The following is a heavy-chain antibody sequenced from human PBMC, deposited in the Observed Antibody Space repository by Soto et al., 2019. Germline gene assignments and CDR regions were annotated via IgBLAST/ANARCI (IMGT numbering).Heavy chain of an antibody. CDR2: IYYSGST. CDR3: ARARMVRGIIYYYGMDV. Sequence: QVQLQESGPGLVKSSQTLSLTCTVSGGSISSDGNYWSWIRQHPGKGLEWIGYIYYSGSTNYNPSLKSRVTISVDTSKNQCSRKLNAGTAADTAGYYCARARMVRGIIYYYGMDVWGQGTTVTVSS. D-gene: IGHD3-10*01. J-gene: IGHJ6*02. V-gene: IGHV4-31*03. CDR1: GGSISSDGNY.